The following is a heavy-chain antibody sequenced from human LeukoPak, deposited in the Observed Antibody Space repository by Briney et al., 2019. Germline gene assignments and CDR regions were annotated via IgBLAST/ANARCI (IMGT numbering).Heavy chain of an antibody. V-gene: IGHV1-18*01. CDR1: GYTFTSYG. CDR3: ARGGRGFLEWLPPRFDP. Sequence: APVKVSCKASGYTFTSYGISWVRQAPGQGLEWMGWISAYNGNTNYAQKLQGRVTMTTDTSTSTAYMELRSLRSDDTAVYYCARGGRGFLEWLPPRFDPWGQGTLVTVSS. D-gene: IGHD3-3*01. J-gene: IGHJ5*02. CDR2: ISAYNGNT.